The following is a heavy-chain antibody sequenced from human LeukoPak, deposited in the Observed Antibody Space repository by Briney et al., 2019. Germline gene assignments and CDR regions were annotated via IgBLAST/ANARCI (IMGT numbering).Heavy chain of an antibody. CDR3: ARDLAPPYSGYTYYYYGMDV. J-gene: IGHJ6*02. D-gene: IGHD5-12*01. V-gene: IGHV3-30-3*01. Sequence: GGSLRLSCAASGFTFSSYAMHWVRQAPGKGLEWVAVISYDGSNKYYADSVKGRFTISRDNSKNTLYLQMNSLRAEDTAVYYCARDLAPPYSGYTYYYYGMDVWGQGTTVTVSS. CDR1: GFTFSSYA. CDR2: ISYDGSNK.